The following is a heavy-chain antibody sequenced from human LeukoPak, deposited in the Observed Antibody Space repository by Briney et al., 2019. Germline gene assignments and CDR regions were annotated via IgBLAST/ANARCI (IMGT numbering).Heavy chain of an antibody. D-gene: IGHD2-15*01. J-gene: IGHJ4*02. Sequence: SETLSLTCAVYGGSFSGYYWSWIRQPPGKGLEWIGEINYSGSTNYNPSLKSRVTISVDTSKNQISLKLSSVTAADTAVYYCARGLSAIVYWGQGTLVTVSS. V-gene: IGHV4-34*01. CDR1: GGSFSGYY. CDR2: INYSGST. CDR3: ARGLSAIVY.